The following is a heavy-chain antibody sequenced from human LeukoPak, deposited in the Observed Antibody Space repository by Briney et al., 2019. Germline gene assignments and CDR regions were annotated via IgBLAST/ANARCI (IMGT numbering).Heavy chain of an antibody. Sequence: GGSLRLSCAASGFTFSSYGMHWVRQAPGKGLEWVAVISYDGSNKYYADSVKGRFTISRDNSKNTLYLQMDSLRAEDTAVYYCARGSIAAAGIIDYWGQGTLVTVSS. CDR2: ISYDGSNK. D-gene: IGHD6-13*01. CDR3: ARGSIAAAGIIDY. V-gene: IGHV3-30*03. J-gene: IGHJ4*02. CDR1: GFTFSSYG.